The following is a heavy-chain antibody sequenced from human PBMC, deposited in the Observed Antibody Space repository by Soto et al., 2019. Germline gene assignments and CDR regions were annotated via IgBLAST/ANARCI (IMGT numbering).Heavy chain of an antibody. CDR2: IYYSGST. D-gene: IGHD2-2*01. J-gene: IGHJ5*02. V-gene: IGHV4-61*01. CDR1: GDSVISGSYY. CDR3: ARKLVPAEPKPTWFDP. Sequence: PSETLSLTCTVSGDSVISGSYYWSWIRQPPGKGLEWIGNIYYSGSTNYNPALRSRVTMSIDTPKNQFSLRLNSMTDADTAVYYSARKLVPAEPKPTWFDPSRKGTLVTVGS.